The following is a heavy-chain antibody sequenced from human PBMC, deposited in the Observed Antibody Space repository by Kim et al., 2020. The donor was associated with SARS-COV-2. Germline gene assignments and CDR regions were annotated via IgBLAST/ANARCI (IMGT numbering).Heavy chain of an antibody. Sequence: TRYSPSIQGQVTISVDNSIRTACLQWSSLKASDTAMYYCARKISGNFPFDYWGQGTLVTVSS. D-gene: IGHD3-22*01. J-gene: IGHJ4*02. CDR3: ARKISGNFPFDY. CDR2: T. V-gene: IGHV5-51*01.